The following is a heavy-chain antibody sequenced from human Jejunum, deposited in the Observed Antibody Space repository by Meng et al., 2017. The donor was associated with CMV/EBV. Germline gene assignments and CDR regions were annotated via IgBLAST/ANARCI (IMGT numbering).Heavy chain of an antibody. D-gene: IGHD3-3*01. CDR3: ARGLGDGIDV. Sequence: LTCTVAGGSINARYWMWLRQSPGKGLEWIANVYHTGETNFNSSLKSRLSSSVDMSGNHFSLTLTSVTAADTALYFCARGLGDGIDVWGQGTMVTVSS. CDR2: VYHTGET. V-gene: IGHV4-59*01. CDR1: GGSINARY. J-gene: IGHJ6*02.